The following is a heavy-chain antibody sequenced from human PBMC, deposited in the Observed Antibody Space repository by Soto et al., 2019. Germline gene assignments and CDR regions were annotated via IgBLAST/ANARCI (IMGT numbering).Heavy chain of an antibody. D-gene: IGHD1-26*01. Sequence: ESGGDLRQPGGSLRLSCAASGFTFTNYAMTWVRQTPGKGLEWVSGISASGGLKYYADSVRGRFTVSRDNSKNILYLQMDNLRDEDTALYYCAREAGAPSGWLDPWGQGTQVTVSS. CDR1: GFTFTNYA. V-gene: IGHV3-23*01. J-gene: IGHJ5*02. CDR3: AREAGAPSGWLDP. CDR2: ISASGGLK.